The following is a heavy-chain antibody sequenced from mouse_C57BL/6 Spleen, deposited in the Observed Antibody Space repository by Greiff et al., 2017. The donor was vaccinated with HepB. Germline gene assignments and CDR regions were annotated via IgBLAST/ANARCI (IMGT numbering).Heavy chain of an antibody. CDR2: ISYDGSN. V-gene: IGHV3-6*01. Sequence: EVKLVESGPGLVKPSQSLSLTCSVPGYSITSGYYWNWIRQFPGNKLEWMGYISYDGSNNYNPSLKNRISITRDTSKNQFFLKLNSVTTEDTATYYCSREHYYGSSFYAMDYWGQGTSVTVSS. J-gene: IGHJ4*01. D-gene: IGHD1-1*01. CDR3: SREHYYGSSFYAMDY. CDR1: GYSITSGYY.